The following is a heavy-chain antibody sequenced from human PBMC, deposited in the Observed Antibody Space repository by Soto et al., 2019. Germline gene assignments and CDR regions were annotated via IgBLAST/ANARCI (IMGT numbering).Heavy chain of an antibody. CDR3: AKWTCSGGSCYFDY. CDR1: GFTFSTYW. D-gene: IGHD2-15*01. CDR2: IRGDGTRT. V-gene: IGHV3-74*01. Sequence: PGGSLRLSCAASGFTFSTYWMHWVRQGPGKGLVWVSRIRGDGTRTNYADSVRGRFTVSRDNSKNTLYVQMNSLRAEDTAVYYCAKWTCSGGSCYFDYWGQGSLVTVSS. J-gene: IGHJ4*02.